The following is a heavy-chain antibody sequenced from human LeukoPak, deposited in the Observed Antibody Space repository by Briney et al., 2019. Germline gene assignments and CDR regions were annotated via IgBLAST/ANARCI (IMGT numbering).Heavy chain of an antibody. CDR3: ARGGKMYSSSWYASNYYGMDV. Sequence: GGSLRLSCAASGFTFSSYGMHWVRQAPGKGLEWVAVIWYDGSNKYYADSVKGRFTISRDNSKNTLYLQMNSLRAEDTAVYYCARGGKMYSSSWYASNYYGMDVWGQGTTVTVSS. CDR1: GFTFSSYG. D-gene: IGHD6-13*01. V-gene: IGHV3-33*01. CDR2: IWYDGSNK. J-gene: IGHJ6*02.